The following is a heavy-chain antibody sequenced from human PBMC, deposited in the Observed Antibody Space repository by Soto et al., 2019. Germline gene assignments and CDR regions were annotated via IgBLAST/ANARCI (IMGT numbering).Heavy chain of an antibody. CDR3: TRGHRQRRDIQH. CDR2: ITSSGSVI. Sequence: QAQLVESGGGLVKPGGSLRLSCAASEFTFSDYYMSWIRQAPGKGLEWVAYITSSGSVIYYADSVKGRFTVSWDNAKKSLSLQMTSLRVDDMAVYYCTRGHRQRRDIQHWGQGTLVTVTS. CDR1: EFTFSDYY. J-gene: IGHJ1*01. V-gene: IGHV3-11*01. D-gene: IGHD6-25*01.